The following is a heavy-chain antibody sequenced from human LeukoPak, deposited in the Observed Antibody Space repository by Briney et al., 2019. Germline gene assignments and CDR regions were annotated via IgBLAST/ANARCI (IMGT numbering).Heavy chain of an antibody. J-gene: IGHJ3*02. V-gene: IGHV4-4*07. D-gene: IGHD5-18*01. CDR2: IYTSGST. CDR3: ATTMKSYGSRNDAFDI. CDR1: GGSISSYY. Sequence: PSETLSLTCTVSGGSISSYYWSWIRQPAEKGLEWIGRIYTSGSTNYNPSLKSRVTMSVDTSKNQFSLKLSSVTAADTAVYYCATTMKSYGSRNDAFDIWGQGTMVTVSS.